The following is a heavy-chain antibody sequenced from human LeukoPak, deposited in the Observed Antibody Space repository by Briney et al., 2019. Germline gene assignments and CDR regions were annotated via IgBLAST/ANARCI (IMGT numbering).Heavy chain of an antibody. J-gene: IGHJ4*02. Sequence: HPGRSLRLSCAASGFTFSDYGMHWVRQAPGEGLEWVAVIANDGRDKKYADSVRGRFTISRDNAKNTVYLQMNSLRAEDTAVFYCVKDMKSKAAGYYFDYWGQGTLVTVSS. D-gene: IGHD6-13*01. CDR3: VKDMKSKAAGYYFDY. CDR2: IANDGRDK. V-gene: IGHV3-30*18. CDR1: GFTFSDYG.